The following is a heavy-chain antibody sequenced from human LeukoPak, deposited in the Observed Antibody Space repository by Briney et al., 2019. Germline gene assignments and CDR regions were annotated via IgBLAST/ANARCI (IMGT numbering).Heavy chain of an antibody. CDR1: GFTFSSYT. D-gene: IGHD1-26*01. J-gene: IGHJ4*02. Sequence: GSLRLSCAASGFTFSSYTVNWVRQAPGKGLEWVSSIGFSSGYIYYADSVKGRFTISRDNAKNSLYLQMNSLRAEDTAVYYCATGGGGYGGYFDYGGRGPLVTVS. CDR3: ATGGGGYGGYFDY. CDR2: IGFSSGYI. V-gene: IGHV3-21*01.